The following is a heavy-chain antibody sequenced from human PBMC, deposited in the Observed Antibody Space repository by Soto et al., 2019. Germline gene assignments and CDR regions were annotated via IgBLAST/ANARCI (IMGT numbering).Heavy chain of an antibody. CDR2: ISNDGNTK. CDR3: AKGRSGLLGDV. Sequence: QVQLVESGGGVVQPGRSLRLSCAGSRFTFSTYGMHWVRQAPGKGLEWVAAISNDGNTKHYADSVKGRFTISRDNSKNTLHLQMNSLRVEDTAVYYCAKGRSGLLGDVWGQGTTVTVSS. V-gene: IGHV3-30*18. J-gene: IGHJ6*02. CDR1: RFTFSTYG.